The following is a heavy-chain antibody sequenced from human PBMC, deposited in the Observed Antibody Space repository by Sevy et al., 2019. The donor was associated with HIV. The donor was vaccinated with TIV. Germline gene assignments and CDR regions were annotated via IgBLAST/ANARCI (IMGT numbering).Heavy chain of an antibody. V-gene: IGHV4-61*02. CDR1: GGSISSGSYY. D-gene: IGHD3-10*01. CDR3: ARDRGSYYYDPFDI. Sequence: SETLSLTCTVSGGSISSGSYYWSWIRQPAGKGLEWIGRIYTSGSTNYNPSLKSRVTISVDTSKNQFSLKLSSVTAADTAVYYCARDRGSYYYDPFDIWGQGTMVTVSS. CDR2: IYTSGST. J-gene: IGHJ3*02.